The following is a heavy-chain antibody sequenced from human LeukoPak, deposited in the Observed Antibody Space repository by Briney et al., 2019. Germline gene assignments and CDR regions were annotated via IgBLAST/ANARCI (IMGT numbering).Heavy chain of an antibody. J-gene: IGHJ6*03. CDR1: GYTFTSYG. CDR2: ISAYNGNT. CDR3: ARTIEGWTYGQRYHYMDV. V-gene: IGHV1-18*01. D-gene: IGHD3-10*01. Sequence: VASLKLSCKASGYTFTSYGISWVRQAPGQGLEWMGWISAYNGNTNYAQKLQGRVTMTTDTSTSTAYMELRSLRSDDTAVYYCARTIEGWTYGQRYHYMDVWGKGTTVTISS.